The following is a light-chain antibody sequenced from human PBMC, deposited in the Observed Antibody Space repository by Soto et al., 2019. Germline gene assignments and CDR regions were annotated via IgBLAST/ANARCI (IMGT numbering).Light chain of an antibody. CDR1: QSIANY. CDR2: AAS. V-gene: IGKV1-39*01. CDR3: QQSYATVRT. Sequence: DIQMTQSPSSLSASVRDRVTITCRASQSIANYLNWYQQKPGKAPKLLIYAASNLQSGVPARFSGSGAGTDFTLTITSLQPEDFGIYYCQQSYATVRTFGGGTKVDIK. J-gene: IGKJ4*01.